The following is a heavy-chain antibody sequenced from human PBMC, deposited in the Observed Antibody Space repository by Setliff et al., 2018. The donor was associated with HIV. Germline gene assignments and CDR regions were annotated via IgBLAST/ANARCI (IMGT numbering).Heavy chain of an antibody. D-gene: IGHD2-15*01. CDR1: GYTFTGYF. J-gene: IGHJ6*04. CDR3: ARDSRDIVVVIAPEPEPYYYYGMDV. V-gene: IGHV1-2*06. Sequence: ASVKVSCKASGYTFTGYFIHLLRQAPGQGLEWMGRINPNSGDTNYAQKFQGRVTMTRDTSITTAYMDLSRLTSDDTAVYYCARDSRDIVVVIAPEPEPYYYYGMDVWGEGTTVTVSS. CDR2: INPNSGDT.